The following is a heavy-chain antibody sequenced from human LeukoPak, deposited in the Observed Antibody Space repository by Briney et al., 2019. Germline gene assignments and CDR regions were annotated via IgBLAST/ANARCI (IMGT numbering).Heavy chain of an antibody. V-gene: IGHV3-7*01. CDR2: IKQDGTEK. D-gene: IGHD6-13*01. CDR3: ATDLGSSRPNF. Sequence: GGSLRLSCAASGFSFSSYWMSWVRQAPGKGLEWVANIKQDGTEKYYVDSAKGRFTISRDNAENSLYLQMNSLRAEDTAVYYCATDLGSSRPNFWGQGTLVTVSS. J-gene: IGHJ4*02. CDR1: GFSFSSYW.